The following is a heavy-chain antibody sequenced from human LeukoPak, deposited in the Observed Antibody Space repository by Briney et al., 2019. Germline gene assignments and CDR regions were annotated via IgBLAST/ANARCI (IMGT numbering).Heavy chain of an antibody. CDR3: ARDGNYYDSSASGTFDY. CDR1: GFTFSSYA. J-gene: IGHJ4*02. CDR2: ISYDGSNK. D-gene: IGHD3-22*01. V-gene: IGHV3-30-3*01. Sequence: GRSLRLSCAASGFTFSSYAMHWVRQAPGKGLEWVAVISYDGSNKYYADSVKGRFTISRDNSKNTLYLQMNSLRAEDTAVCYCARDGNYYDSSASGTFDYWGQGTLVTVPS.